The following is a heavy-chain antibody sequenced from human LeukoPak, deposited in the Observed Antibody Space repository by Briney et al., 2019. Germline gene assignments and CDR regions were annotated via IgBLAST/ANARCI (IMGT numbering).Heavy chain of an antibody. CDR2: IYYSGST. CDR1: GGSISSYY. V-gene: IGHV4-59*01. Sequence: SETLSLNCTVSGGSISSYYWSWIRQPPGKGLEWIGYIYYSGSTNYNPSLKSRVTISVDTSKNQFSLKLSSVTAADTAVYYCARVSEVSYNWFDHWGQGTLVTVSS. D-gene: IGHD1-14*01. J-gene: IGHJ5*02. CDR3: ARVSEVSYNWFDH.